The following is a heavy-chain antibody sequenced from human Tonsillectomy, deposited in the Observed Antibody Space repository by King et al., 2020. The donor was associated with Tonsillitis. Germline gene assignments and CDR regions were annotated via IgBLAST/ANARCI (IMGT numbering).Heavy chain of an antibody. CDR3: ARGPGIAADY. V-gene: IGHV4-34*01. J-gene: IGHJ4*02. Sequence: VQLQQWGAGLLKPSETLSLTCAVYGGSFSGYYWSWIRQPPGKGLVWIGEINHSGSANYNPSLRSRLTISVDTSKNHFSLKLISVTAADTAVYYCARGPGIAADYWGQGTLVTVSS. CDR1: GGSFSGYY. CDR2: INHSGSA. D-gene: IGHD6-13*01.